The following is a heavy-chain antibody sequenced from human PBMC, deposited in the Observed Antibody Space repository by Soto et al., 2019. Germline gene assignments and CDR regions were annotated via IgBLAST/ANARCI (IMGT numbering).Heavy chain of an antibody. CDR2: IRYDGSNK. CDR1: GFTFSSYG. CDR3: ARDRGRRNVGRREDPLVRSSSWFDP. D-gene: IGHD6-6*01. Sequence: QVQLVESGGGVVQPGRSLRLSCAASGFTFSSYGMHWVRQAPGKGLEWVAVIRYDGSNKYYADSVKGRFTISRDNSKNTLYLQMNGLSAEDTAVYYCARDRGRRNVGRREDPLVRSSSWFDPWGQGTLVTVS. V-gene: IGHV3-33*01. J-gene: IGHJ5*02.